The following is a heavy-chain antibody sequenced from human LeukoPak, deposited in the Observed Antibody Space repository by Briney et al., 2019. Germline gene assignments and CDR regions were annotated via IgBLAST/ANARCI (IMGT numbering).Heavy chain of an antibody. CDR1: RYTFISYA. CDR2: IDTNTGNP. CDR3: AREDFWSGYSVGY. V-gene: IGHV7-4-1*02. J-gene: IGHJ4*02. D-gene: IGHD3-3*01. Sequence: ASVKVSCKASRYTFISYAMNWVRQAPGQGLEWMGWIDTNTGNPTYAQGFTGRFVFSLDTSVTTVYLQISSLKAEDTAVYFCAREDFWSGYSVGYWGQGTLVTVSS.